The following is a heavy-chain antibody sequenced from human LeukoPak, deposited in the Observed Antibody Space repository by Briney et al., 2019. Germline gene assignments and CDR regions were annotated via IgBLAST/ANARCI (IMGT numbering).Heavy chain of an antibody. V-gene: IGHV3-48*02. CDR3: ASRDYFDY. CDR2: ITADSGTT. J-gene: IGHJ4*02. Sequence: SGGSLRLSCAISGFTFSTKSMNWVRQAPGKGLEWVSYITADSGTTYYADPVKGRFTISRDNAKNSLYLKMNSLRDEDTAVYYCASRDYFDYWGQGTLVTVSS. CDR1: GFTFSTKS.